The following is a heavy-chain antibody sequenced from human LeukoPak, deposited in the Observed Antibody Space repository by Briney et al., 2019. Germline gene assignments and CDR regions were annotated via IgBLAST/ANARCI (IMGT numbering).Heavy chain of an antibody. Sequence: SETLSLTCTVSGGSISSYYWGWTRQPPGKGLEWLGYIYYSGITNSNTSLKSRFTLSEDTSKNQFSLKLSSVNATDTAVYYCARASGDIVVGRPFDNWGQGTLVTVSS. CDR3: ARASGDIVVGRPFDN. CDR1: GGSISSYY. D-gene: IGHD2-2*01. V-gene: IGHV4-59*01. J-gene: IGHJ4*02. CDR2: IYYSGIT.